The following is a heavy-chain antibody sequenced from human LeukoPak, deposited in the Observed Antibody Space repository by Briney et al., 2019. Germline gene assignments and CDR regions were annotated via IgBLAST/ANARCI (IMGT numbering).Heavy chain of an antibody. D-gene: IGHD6-13*01. CDR3: ARDWAAAGTASRDWFDP. Sequence: SETLSLTCTVSGGSISSYYWSWLRQPAGKGLEWIGRIYTSGSTNYNPSLKSRVTMSVDTSKNQFSLKLSSVTAADTAVYYCARDWAAAGTASRDWFDPWGQGTLVTVSS. CDR1: GGSISSYY. J-gene: IGHJ5*02. V-gene: IGHV4-4*07. CDR2: IYTSGST.